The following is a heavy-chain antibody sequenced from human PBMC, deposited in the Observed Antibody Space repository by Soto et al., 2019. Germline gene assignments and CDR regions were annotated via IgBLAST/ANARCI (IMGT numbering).Heavy chain of an antibody. V-gene: IGHV1-69*01. CDR3: XXXXXXXXXXXXXXXXL. CDR2: IIPIFGTA. Sequence: QVQLVQSGAEVKKPGSSVKVSCKASGGTFSXXXXXXXXXXXXXXXXWXGGIIPIFGTANYAQKFQGRVTITADESTSTAYMXXSSLXXXXXXXXXXXXXXXXXXXXXXXXXXLWGRGTLVTVSS. CDR1: GGTFSXXX. J-gene: IGHJ2*01.